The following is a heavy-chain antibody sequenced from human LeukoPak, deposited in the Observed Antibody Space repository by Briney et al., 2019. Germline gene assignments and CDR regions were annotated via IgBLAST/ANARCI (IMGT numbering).Heavy chain of an antibody. CDR3: AKPHFDD. Sequence: GGSLRLSCAASGFTFSSYWMHWVRQAPGKGLVWVSRINSDGNTTNCADSVKGRFTISRDNAKNTLYLQMNSLRAGDTAVYYCAKPHFDDWGQGTLVTVSS. CDR1: GFTFSSYW. V-gene: IGHV3-74*01. CDR2: INSDGNTT. J-gene: IGHJ4*02.